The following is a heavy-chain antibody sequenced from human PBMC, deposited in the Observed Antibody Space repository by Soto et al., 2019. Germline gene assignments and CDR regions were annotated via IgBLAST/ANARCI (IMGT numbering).Heavy chain of an antibody. CDR3: AKDAEDSVNEPIPGDC. CDR2: ISGSGRMT. J-gene: IGHJ4*02. D-gene: IGHD1-1*01. Sequence: GGSLRLSCAASGFTVRNFAFTWVRLPPGQGQEWVSGISGSGRMTYYAHSVEGHFTISRDNSKNTLYLQMNSLRAEDTAVYYCAKDAEDSVNEPIPGDCWGQGTVVTVSS. V-gene: IGHV3-23*01. CDR1: GFTVRNFA.